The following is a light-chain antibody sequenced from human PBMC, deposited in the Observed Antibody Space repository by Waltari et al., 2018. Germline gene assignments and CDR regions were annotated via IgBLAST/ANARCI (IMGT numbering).Light chain of an antibody. CDR3: HSRDASGVGGA. CDR1: SLRTYY. Sequence: TQDPAVSVALGQTVSLTCQGDSLRTYYASWYQQRPGQAPVLVMYDKDSRPSGVPDRFSASNSDNTASLTITGAQAEDEAYYYCHSRDASGVGGAFGGGTKLTVL. J-gene: IGLJ2*01. V-gene: IGLV3-19*01. CDR2: DKD.